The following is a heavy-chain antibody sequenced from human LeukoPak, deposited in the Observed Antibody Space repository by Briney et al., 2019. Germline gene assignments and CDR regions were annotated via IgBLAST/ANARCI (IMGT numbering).Heavy chain of an antibody. CDR1: GGSISSYY. V-gene: IGHV4-59*01. CDR2: IYYSGST. CDR3: ARGEYDILRGHWFDP. D-gene: IGHD3-9*01. J-gene: IGHJ5*02. Sequence: SETLSLTCTVSGGSISSYYWSWIRQPPGKGLEWIGYIYYSGSTNYNPSLKSRVTISVDTSKNQFSLKLSSVTAADTAVYYCARGEYDILRGHWFDPWGQGTLVTVSS.